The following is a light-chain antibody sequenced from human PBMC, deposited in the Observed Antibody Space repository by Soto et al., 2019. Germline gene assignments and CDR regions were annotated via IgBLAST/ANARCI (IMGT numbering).Light chain of an antibody. V-gene: IGLV1-51*01. J-gene: IGLJ3*02. CDR2: DNN. Sequence: QSVLTQPPSVSAAPGQTVTISCSGSSSNIGNNYVSWYQQLPGTAPKLLIYDNNKRPSGIPDRFSGSKSGTSATLGITGLQTGDEADYYCGTWDSSLSAWVFGGVTKLTVL. CDR1: SSNIGNNY. CDR3: GTWDSSLSAWV.